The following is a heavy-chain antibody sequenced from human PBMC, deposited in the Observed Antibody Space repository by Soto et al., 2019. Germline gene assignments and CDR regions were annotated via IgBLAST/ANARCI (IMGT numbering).Heavy chain of an antibody. J-gene: IGHJ6*03. D-gene: IGHD2-15*01. CDR1: GGSISSYY. CDR2: IYYSGST. V-gene: IGHV4-59*08. CDR3: ARLPQLGYCSGGSCRPNLYYYYYMDV. Sequence: QVQLQESGPGLVKPSETLSLTCTVSGGSISSYYWSWIRQPPGKGLEWIGYIYYSGSTNYNPSLKSRVTISVDTSKNPFSLKLSSVTAADTAVYYCARLPQLGYCSGGSCRPNLYYYYYMDVWGKGTTVTVSS.